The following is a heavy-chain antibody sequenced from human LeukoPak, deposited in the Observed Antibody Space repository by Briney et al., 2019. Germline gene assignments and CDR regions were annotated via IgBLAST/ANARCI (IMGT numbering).Heavy chain of an antibody. J-gene: IGHJ4*02. D-gene: IGHD5-18*01. CDR1: GYTFTSYY. CDR3: ARLPSGYSYGPISY. V-gene: IGHV1-69*06. CDR2: IIPIFGTA. Sequence: ASVKVSCKASGYTFTSYYMHWVRQAPGQGLEWMGGIIPIFGTANYAQKFQGRVTITADKSTSTAYMELSSLRSEDTAVYYCARLPSGYSYGPISYWGQGTLVTVSS.